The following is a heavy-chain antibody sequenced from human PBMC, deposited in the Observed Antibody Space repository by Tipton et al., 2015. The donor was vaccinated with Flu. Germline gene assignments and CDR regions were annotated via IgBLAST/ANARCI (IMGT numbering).Heavy chain of an antibody. J-gene: IGHJ6*02. V-gene: IGHV3-7*01. Sequence: SLRLSCAASGFTFSSYWMSWVRQAPGKGLEWVANIKQDGSEKYYVDSVKGRFTISRDNAKNTVFLQMNSLRAEDTALYFCPREVLTPGSRSYFGMDVWGQGTTVTVAS. CDR2: IKQDGSEK. CDR3: PREVLTPGSRSYFGMDV. D-gene: IGHD3-10*01. CDR1: GFTFSSYW.